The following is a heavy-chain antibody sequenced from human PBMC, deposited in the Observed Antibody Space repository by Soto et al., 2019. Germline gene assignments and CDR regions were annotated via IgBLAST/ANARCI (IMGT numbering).Heavy chain of an antibody. CDR1: GGSISSAAYY. CDR3: AREYTYGSNFFDC. J-gene: IGHJ4*02. CDR2: ISHCGST. D-gene: IGHD5-18*01. V-gene: IGHV4-31*03. Sequence: QVQLQESGPGLVKPSQTLSLSCTVSGGSISSAAYYWSWIRQHPGKGLEWIGYISHCGSTYYTPSLKSRVIISADTSKNQFSLNLTSVTASDTAVYYCAREYTYGSNFFDCWGQGALVTVSS.